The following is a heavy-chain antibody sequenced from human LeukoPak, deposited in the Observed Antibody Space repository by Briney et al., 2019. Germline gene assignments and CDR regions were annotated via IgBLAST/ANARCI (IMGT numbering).Heavy chain of an antibody. D-gene: IGHD3-16*02. CDR1: GFTFSSYW. CDR3: ARDDYVWGSYRPPIDY. V-gene: IGHV3-7*01. CDR2: IKQDGSEN. Sequence: PGGSLRLSCAASGFTFSSYWMSWVRQAPGKGLEWVANIKQDGSENYYVDSVKGRFTISRDNAKNSLYLQMNSLRAEDTAVYYCARDDYVWGSYRPPIDYWGQGTLVTVSS. J-gene: IGHJ4*02.